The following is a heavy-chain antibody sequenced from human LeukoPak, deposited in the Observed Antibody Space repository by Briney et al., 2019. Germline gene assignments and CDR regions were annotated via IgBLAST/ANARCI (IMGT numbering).Heavy chain of an antibody. D-gene: IGHD3-22*01. CDR3: AGGVVTSTPYFFDY. CDR2: INHRGST. CDR1: GGSFSAYY. Sequence: SETLSLTCAVYGGSFSAYYWDWIRQPPGKGLEWFGEINHRGSTTYNPSLKSRVTISVDTSKKQFPLKLSSVTAADTAVYYCAGGVVTSTPYFFDYWGQGTRVTVSS. V-gene: IGHV4-34*01. J-gene: IGHJ4*02.